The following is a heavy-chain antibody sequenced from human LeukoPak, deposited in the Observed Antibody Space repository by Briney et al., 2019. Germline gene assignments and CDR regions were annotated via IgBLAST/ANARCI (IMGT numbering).Heavy chain of an antibody. J-gene: IGHJ4*02. CDR1: GGSFSGYY. V-gene: IGHV4-34*01. CDR2: INQSGST. Sequence: SETLSLTRTVYGGSFSGYYCSWIRQPPGKGLEWIGEINQSGSTNYNPSLKSRITISVDTSKKQFSLRLTSVTVADTAVYYCARTWIQLEFDYWGQGTLVTVSS. CDR3: ARTWIQLEFDY. D-gene: IGHD5-18*01.